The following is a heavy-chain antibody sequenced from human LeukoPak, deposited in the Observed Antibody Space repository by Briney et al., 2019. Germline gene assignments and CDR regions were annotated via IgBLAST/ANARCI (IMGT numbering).Heavy chain of an antibody. CDR2: ISSSSGTI. CDR3: ARLPTYCSSTSCYLDY. V-gene: IGHV3-48*04. CDR1: GFTFSSYI. Sequence: GGALRLSCAASGFTFSSYIMSWVRQAPGEGLEWVSYISSSSGTIYYADSVKGGFTISRDNAKNSLYLQMNSLRAEDTAVYYCARLPTYCSSTSCYLDYWGQGTLVTVSS. D-gene: IGHD2-2*01. J-gene: IGHJ4*02.